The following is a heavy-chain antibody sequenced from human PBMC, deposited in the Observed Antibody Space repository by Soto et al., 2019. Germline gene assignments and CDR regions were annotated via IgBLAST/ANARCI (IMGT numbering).Heavy chain of an antibody. CDR2: IIPIFGTA. D-gene: IGHD1-1*01. Sequence: SVKVSCKASGGTFSSYAISWVRQAPGQGLEWMGGIIPIFGTANYAQKFQGRVTITADESTSTAYMELSSLRSEDTAVYYCARGEGVTSPRSGPFDPWGQGTLVTVSS. J-gene: IGHJ5*02. CDR1: GGTFSSYA. V-gene: IGHV1-69*13. CDR3: ARGEGVTSPRSGPFDP.